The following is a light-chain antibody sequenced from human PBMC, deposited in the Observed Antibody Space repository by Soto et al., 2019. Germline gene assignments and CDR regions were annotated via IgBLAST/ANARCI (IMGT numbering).Light chain of an antibody. Sequence: QSVLTQPRSASGTPGQRVTISCSGSTSNIGSNAVNWYHQYPGTAPKLLIYSDDQRPSDVPDRFSASKSGTSASLAISGLHSEDEADYYCAAWDDGLNGYVFGTATKVTVL. J-gene: IGLJ1*01. CDR2: SDD. CDR3: AAWDDGLNGYV. V-gene: IGLV1-44*01. CDR1: TSNIGSNA.